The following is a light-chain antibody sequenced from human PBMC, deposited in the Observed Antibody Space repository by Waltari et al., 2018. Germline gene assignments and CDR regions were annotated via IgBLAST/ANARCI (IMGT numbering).Light chain of an antibody. J-gene: IGLJ3*02. CDR1: SSDVGAYNY. V-gene: IGLV2-11*01. Sequence: QSALTQPRSVSGSPGQSVTISCTGCSSDVGAYNYVSWYQQHPGKAPKLLIYDVSMRPSGVPDRFSGSKSGNTASLTISGLQAEDEADYYCCPFAGSYTWVFGGGTRLTVL. CDR3: CPFAGSYTWV. CDR2: DVS.